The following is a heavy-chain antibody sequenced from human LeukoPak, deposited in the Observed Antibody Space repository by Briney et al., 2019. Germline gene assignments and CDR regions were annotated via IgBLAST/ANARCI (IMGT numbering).Heavy chain of an antibody. CDR2: ISWNSGSI. J-gene: IGHJ4*02. CDR1: GFTFDDYA. D-gene: IGHD6-6*01. V-gene: IGHV3-9*01. Sequence: PGGSLRLSCAASGFTFDDYAMHWVRQAPGKSLEWVSGISWNSGSIGYADSVKGRFTISRDNAKNSLYLQMNSLRAEDTALYYCAKDISHSSSSCAAVYWGQGTLVTVSS. CDR3: AKDISHSSSSCAAVY.